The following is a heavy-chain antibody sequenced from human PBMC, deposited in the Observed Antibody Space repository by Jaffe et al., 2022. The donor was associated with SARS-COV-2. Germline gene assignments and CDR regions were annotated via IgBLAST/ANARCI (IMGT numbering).Heavy chain of an antibody. CDR3: ATDGTTMLPDY. V-gene: IGHV3-21*02. Sequence: EAQLVESGGGLVKPGGSLRLSCAASGFSLSSYTMIWVRQPPGKGLEWVSYISSGSTHIYYADSVRGRFTISRDNAKNSLYLEMNNLRADDTAVYYCATDGTTMLPDYWGQGTLVTVSP. D-gene: IGHD1-1*01. CDR2: ISSGSTHI. J-gene: IGHJ4*02. CDR1: GFSLSSYT.